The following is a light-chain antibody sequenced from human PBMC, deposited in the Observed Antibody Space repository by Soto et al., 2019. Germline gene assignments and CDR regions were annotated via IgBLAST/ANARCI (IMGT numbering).Light chain of an antibody. CDR2: DVT. J-gene: IGLJ2*01. Sequence: QSALTQPASVSGSPGQSITISCNGTSTDVGAYNYVSWYQQHPGKAPKLVIFDVTNRPSEVSDRFSGSKSGNTASLTISGLQFEDEADYYCSSYRGTSTPVFGGGTKLTVL. CDR1: STDVGAYNY. V-gene: IGLV2-14*01. CDR3: SSYRGTSTPV.